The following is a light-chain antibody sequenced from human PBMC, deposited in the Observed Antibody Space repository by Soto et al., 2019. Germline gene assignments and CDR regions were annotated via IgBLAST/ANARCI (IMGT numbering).Light chain of an antibody. CDR1: QSISSY. V-gene: IGKV1-39*01. CDR3: QQSFSTPRT. Sequence: DIQMTQSPSSLSASVGDRVTITCRATQSISSYLNWYQQIPGKAPKLLIYTASNLHSGVPSRFSGSGTGTDVTFTISSLQPEDFATYYCQQSFSTPRTFGQGTKLEIK. J-gene: IGKJ2*01. CDR2: TAS.